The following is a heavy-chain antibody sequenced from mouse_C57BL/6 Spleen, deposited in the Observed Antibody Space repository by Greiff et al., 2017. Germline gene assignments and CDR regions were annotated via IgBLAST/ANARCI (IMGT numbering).Heavy chain of an antibody. Sequence: QVQLQQSGAELVKPGASVKISCKASGYTFTDYYINWVKQRPGQGLEWIGKIGPGSGSTYYNEKFKGKATLTADKSSSTAYMQLSSLTSEDSAVYFCEILYYYGSSSAYWGQGTLVTVSA. CDR3: EILYYYGSSSAY. CDR1: GYTFTDYY. J-gene: IGHJ3*01. D-gene: IGHD1-1*01. CDR2: IGPGSGST. V-gene: IGHV1-77*01.